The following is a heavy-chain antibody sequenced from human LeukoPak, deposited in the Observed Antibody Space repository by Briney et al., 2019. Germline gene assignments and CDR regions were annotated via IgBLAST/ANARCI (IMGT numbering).Heavy chain of an antibody. Sequence: GGSLRLSCAASGFTFSSYAMSWVRQAPGKGLEWVSAISGSGGSTYYADSVKGRFTISRDNSKNTLYLQMNSLRAEDTAVYYWAKDMDSSGYYYWYFDLWGRGTLVTVSS. D-gene: IGHD3-22*01. CDR3: AKDMDSSGYYYWYFDL. CDR2: ISGSGGST. CDR1: GFTFSSYA. V-gene: IGHV3-23*01. J-gene: IGHJ2*01.